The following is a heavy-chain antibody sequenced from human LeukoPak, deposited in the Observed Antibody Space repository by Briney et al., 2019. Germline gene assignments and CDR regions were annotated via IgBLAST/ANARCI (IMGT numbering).Heavy chain of an antibody. CDR1: GGSLSSSLSSSRYY. V-gene: IGHV4-39*01. CDR3: ARNSSLMGTFDS. Sequence: PSETLSLTCTVSGGSLSSSLSSSRYYWGWVRQPPGKRLEWIASIFYSGSTYYSPSFKSRVTISVDTSTNQFSLKMNSVTAADTAIYYCARNSSLMGTFDSWGQGTLVTVSS. CDR2: IFYSGST. J-gene: IGHJ4*02. D-gene: IGHD7-27*01.